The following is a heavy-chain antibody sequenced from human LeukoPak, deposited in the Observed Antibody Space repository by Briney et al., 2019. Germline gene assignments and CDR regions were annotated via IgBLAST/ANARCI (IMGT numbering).Heavy chain of an antibody. J-gene: IGHJ4*02. CDR3: AKAEAGFWSGYYRY. D-gene: IGHD3-3*01. CDR2: ISGSGGST. V-gene: IGHV3-23*01. CDR1: GFTFSSYA. Sequence: PGGSLRLSCAASGFTFSSYAMSWVRQAPGKGLEWVSAISGSGGSTYYADSVKGRFTISRDNSKNTLYLQMNSLRAEDTAVYYCAKAEAGFWSGYYRYWGQGTLVTVSS.